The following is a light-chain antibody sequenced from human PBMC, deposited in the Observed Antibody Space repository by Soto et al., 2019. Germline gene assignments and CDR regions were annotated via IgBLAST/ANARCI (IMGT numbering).Light chain of an antibody. CDR1: QAISTY. CDR2: GAS. CDR3: QQSHTTPST. V-gene: IGKV1-39*01. J-gene: IGKJ5*01. Sequence: DIQMTQSPSSLSASVGDRVTITCRTGQAISTYLNWYQHKPGTAPRLLVYGASRLQSGVPSRFSGSGSGTHCTLTISALQPEYFATYYCQQSHTTPSTCGQGTRVDIK.